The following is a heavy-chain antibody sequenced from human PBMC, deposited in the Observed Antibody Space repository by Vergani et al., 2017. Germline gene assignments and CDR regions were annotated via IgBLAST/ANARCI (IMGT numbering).Heavy chain of an antibody. CDR1: GYSFTSYW. J-gene: IGHJ4*02. D-gene: IGHD6-19*01. Sequence: EVQLVQSGAEVKKPGESLKISCTGSGYSFTSYWIGWVRQMPGKGLEWMGIIYPGDSDTRYSPSFQGQVTISADKSISTAYLQWSSLRSEDTAVYYCATVNSGWYSTGHGGSNWGQGTLVTVSS. V-gene: IGHV5-51*01. CDR2: IYPGDSDT. CDR3: ATVNSGWYSTGHGGSN.